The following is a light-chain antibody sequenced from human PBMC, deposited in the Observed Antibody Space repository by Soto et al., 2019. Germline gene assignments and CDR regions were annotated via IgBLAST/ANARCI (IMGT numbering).Light chain of an antibody. CDR1: DNDVGGHNY. J-gene: IGLJ1*01. CDR2: DVT. Sequence: QSALTQPRPVSGSRGQSATISCPRTDNDVGGHNYVSWYQQHPGEAPKLLIYDVTERPSGVPDRFSGSKSGNTASLTISGLQTEDEADYYCYSYAGTYTFVFGTGTKVTVL. V-gene: IGLV2-11*01. CDR3: YSYAGTYTFV.